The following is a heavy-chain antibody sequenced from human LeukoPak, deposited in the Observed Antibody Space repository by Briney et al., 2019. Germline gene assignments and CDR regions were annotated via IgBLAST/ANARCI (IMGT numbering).Heavy chain of an antibody. CDR2: INSDGRST. J-gene: IGHJ3*02. Sequence: GGSLRLSCAVSGFTFTNHWMHWVRQVPGEGLLWVSRINSDGRSTNYADSVKGRFTISRDNAKNSLYLQMNSLRAEDTAVYYCARGGRWGSDAFDIWGQGTMVTVSS. CDR3: ARGGRWGSDAFDI. CDR1: GFTFTNHW. V-gene: IGHV3-74*01. D-gene: IGHD7-27*01.